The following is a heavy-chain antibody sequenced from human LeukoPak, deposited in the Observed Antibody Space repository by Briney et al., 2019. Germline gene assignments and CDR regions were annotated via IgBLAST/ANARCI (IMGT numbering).Heavy chain of an antibody. CDR2: ISSGSGTI. CDR1: GFTFSSFG. J-gene: IGHJ4*02. Sequence: GGSLRLYCAASGFTFSSFGMNWVRQAPGKGLEWVSYISSGSGTIYYADSVKGRFTIPRDNAKNSLYLQMNSLRAEDTAVYFCAKDLTTGNYGYYFDFWGQGTLVTVSS. D-gene: IGHD1-7*01. CDR3: AKDLTTGNYGYYFDF. V-gene: IGHV3-48*01.